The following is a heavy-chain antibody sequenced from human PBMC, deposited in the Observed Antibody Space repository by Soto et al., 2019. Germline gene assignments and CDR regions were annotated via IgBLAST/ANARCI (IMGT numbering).Heavy chain of an antibody. CDR3: ARGGWSLDQ. CDR2: VHTSGST. J-gene: IGHJ5*02. CDR1: AGSISNFY. Sequence: NPSETLSLTCTVAAGSISNFYWSWIRQPPGKGLEWIGYVHTSGSTDCNSSLKSRLTLSIDSSRSQFSLILNSVTAADTAIYYCARGGWSLDQWGRGTLVTVSS. D-gene: IGHD2-15*01. V-gene: IGHV4-59*01.